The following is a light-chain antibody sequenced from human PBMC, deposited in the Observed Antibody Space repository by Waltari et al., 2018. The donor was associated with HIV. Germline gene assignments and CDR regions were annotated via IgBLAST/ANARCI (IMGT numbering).Light chain of an antibody. V-gene: IGKV3-20*01. CDR3: QHYVNSLT. CDR1: QSVNDNS. Sequence: EIVLTQWPSTLSLSPGDRATLSCRASQSVNDNSLAWYQQQPGQAPRLLVYSASTRVSGIPDRFSGSGSGTDFTLTITRLEPEDFAIYYCQHYVNSLTFGPGTKVDLK. J-gene: IGKJ3*01. CDR2: SAS.